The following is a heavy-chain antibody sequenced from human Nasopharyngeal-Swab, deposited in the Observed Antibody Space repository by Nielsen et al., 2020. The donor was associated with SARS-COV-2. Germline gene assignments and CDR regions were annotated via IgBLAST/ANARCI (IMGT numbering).Heavy chain of an antibody. V-gene: IGHV3-30*04. Sequence: GESLKISCAASGFTFSSYAVHWVRQAPGKGLEWVAVISYDGSNKYYADSVKGRFTISRDNSKNTLYLQMNSLRAEDTAVYYCARGPTTVVTLYYFDYWGQGTLVTVSS. D-gene: IGHD4-23*01. CDR1: GFTFSSYA. J-gene: IGHJ4*02. CDR3: ARGPTTVVTLYYFDY. CDR2: ISYDGSNK.